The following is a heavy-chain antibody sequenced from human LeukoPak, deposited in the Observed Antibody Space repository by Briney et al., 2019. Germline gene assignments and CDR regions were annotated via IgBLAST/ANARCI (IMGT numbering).Heavy chain of an antibody. Sequence: SETLSLTCTVSGGSISSYYWSWIRQPPGKGLEWSGSIYYSGSTYYNPSLKSRVTISVDTSKNQFSLKLSSVTAADTAVYYCARPTRSPTNWFDPWGQGTLVTVSS. V-gene: IGHV4-59*05. D-gene: IGHD1-1*01. CDR3: ARPTRSPTNWFDP. CDR2: IYYSGST. J-gene: IGHJ5*02. CDR1: GGSISSYY.